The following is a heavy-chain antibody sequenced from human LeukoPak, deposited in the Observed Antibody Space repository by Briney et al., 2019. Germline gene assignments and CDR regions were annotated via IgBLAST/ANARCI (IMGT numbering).Heavy chain of an antibody. V-gene: IGHV3-33*03. D-gene: IGHD2-15*01. CDR1: GFTFSSYG. CDR3: AKDVVVAARDYYYYGMDV. J-gene: IGHJ6*02. Sequence: GGSLRLSCAASGFTFSSYGMHWVRQAPGKGLEWVALISYDGSDEYYADSVKGRFTISRENSKNTVSLQMNSLRAEDTAVYYCAKDVVVAARDYYYYGMDVWGQGTTVTVSS. CDR2: ISYDGSDE.